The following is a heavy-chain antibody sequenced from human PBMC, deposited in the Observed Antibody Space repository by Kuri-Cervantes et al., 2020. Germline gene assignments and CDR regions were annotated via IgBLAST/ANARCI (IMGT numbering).Heavy chain of an antibody. CDR1: GGSISSYY. J-gene: IGHJ4*02. V-gene: IGHV4-59*01. Sequence: SETLSLTCTVSGGSISSYYWNWIRQPPGKGLEWIGYIYYSGSTNYNPSLKSRVTISVDTSKNQFSLKLSSVTAADTAVYYCARSGDGDWYYFDYWGQGTLVTVSS. CDR2: IYYSGST. CDR3: ARSGDGDWYYFDY. D-gene: IGHD3/OR15-3a*01.